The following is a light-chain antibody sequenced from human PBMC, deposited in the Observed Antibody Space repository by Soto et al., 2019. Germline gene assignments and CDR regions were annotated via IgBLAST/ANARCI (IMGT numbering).Light chain of an antibody. CDR2: GAS. Sequence: EIVLTQSPGTLSLSPGERATLSCRASQDVSSSYLAWYQQKPGQAPRLLIYGASSRATGIPDRFSGGGSGTDFTLTISRLEPEDFAVYYCQQYDNSPPALTFGGGTKVDIK. CDR3: QQYDNSPPALT. CDR1: QDVSSSY. V-gene: IGKV3-20*01. J-gene: IGKJ4*01.